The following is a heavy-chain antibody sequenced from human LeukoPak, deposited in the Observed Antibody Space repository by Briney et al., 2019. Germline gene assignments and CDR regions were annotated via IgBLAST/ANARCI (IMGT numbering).Heavy chain of an antibody. J-gene: IGHJ4*02. CDR3: AKESTGIVVVPAAFIDY. CDR1: GFTFSSYG. Sequence: GGSLRLSCAASGFTFSSYGMHWVRQAPGKGLEWVAVISYDGSNKYYADSVKGRFTISRDNSKNTLYLQMNSLRAEDTAVYYCAKESTGIVVVPAAFIDYWGQGTLVTVSS. V-gene: IGHV3-30*18. D-gene: IGHD2-2*01. CDR2: ISYDGSNK.